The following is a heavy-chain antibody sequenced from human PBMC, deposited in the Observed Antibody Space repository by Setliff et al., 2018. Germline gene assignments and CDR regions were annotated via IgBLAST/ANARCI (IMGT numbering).Heavy chain of an antibody. CDR1: GGTFRTDG. V-gene: IGHV1-69*13. CDR3: ARDTRDKYDTSGYYLSLDY. J-gene: IGHJ4*02. CDR2: IIPVFGTA. Sequence: SVKVSCKASGGTFRTDGFSWVRQAPGQGLEWMGRIIPVFGTAKYAQKFQGRVTISADESTRTAYMELSSLRFEDTAVYYCARDTRDKYDTSGYYLSLDYWGQGTPVTVSS. D-gene: IGHD3-22*01.